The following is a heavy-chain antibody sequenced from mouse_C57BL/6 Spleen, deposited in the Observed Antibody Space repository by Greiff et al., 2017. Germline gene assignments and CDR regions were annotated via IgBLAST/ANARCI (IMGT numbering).Heavy chain of an antibody. CDR3: ARPEDYADYYAMDY. Sequence: QVQLKESGAELARPGASVKLSCKASGYTFTSYGISWVKQRTGQGLEWIGEIYPRSGNTYYNEKFKGKATLTADKSSSTAYMELRSLTSEDSAVYFCARPEDYADYYAMDYWGQGTSVTVSS. J-gene: IGHJ4*01. V-gene: IGHV1-81*01. CDR2: IYPRSGNT. D-gene: IGHD2-4*01. CDR1: GYTFTSYG.